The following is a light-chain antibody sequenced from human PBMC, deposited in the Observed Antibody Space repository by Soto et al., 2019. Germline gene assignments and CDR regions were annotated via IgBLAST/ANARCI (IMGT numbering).Light chain of an antibody. V-gene: IGKV3-20*01. J-gene: IGKJ1*01. CDR1: QSVSSDY. CDR2: DAA. Sequence: EIVLTQSPGTLSLSPGERATLSCRASQSVSSDYLAWYQQKPGQAPRLLIYDAASRATGIPDRFSGSGSGTDFTLTISRLEPEDFAGYYCQQYAISPQTFGQGTKVEIK. CDR3: QQYAISPQT.